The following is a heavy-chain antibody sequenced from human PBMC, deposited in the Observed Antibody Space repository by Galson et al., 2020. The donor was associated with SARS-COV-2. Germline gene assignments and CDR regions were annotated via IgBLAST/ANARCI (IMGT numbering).Heavy chain of an antibody. D-gene: IGHD3-22*01. J-gene: IGHJ5*02. Sequence: ASVKVSCKVSGYTLHELSMHWVRQAPGKGREWMGGFEPEDGETIYAQKFQGKVTMTEDTSTDTAYMERNSLSSEDTAVYYCATASIVRYNGFDTWGQGTLVTVSS. CDR1: GYTLHELS. CDR2: FEPEDGET. V-gene: IGHV1-24*01. CDR3: ATASIVRYNGFDT.